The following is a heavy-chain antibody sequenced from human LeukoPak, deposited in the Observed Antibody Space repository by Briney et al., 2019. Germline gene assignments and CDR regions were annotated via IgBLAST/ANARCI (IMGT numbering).Heavy chain of an antibody. J-gene: IGHJ5*02. CDR3: ARDRTGDFTASWTNWFDP. D-gene: IGHD2-2*01. CDR1: GFSISSYE. V-gene: IGHV3-48*03. Sequence: GGSLRLSCAASGFSISSYEMNWVRQAPGKGLEWVSYISSSGRTIYYADSVKGRFTISRDNAKNALYLQMNSLRAEDTAVYYCARDRTGDFTASWTNWFDPWGRGILVTVSS. CDR2: ISSSGRTI.